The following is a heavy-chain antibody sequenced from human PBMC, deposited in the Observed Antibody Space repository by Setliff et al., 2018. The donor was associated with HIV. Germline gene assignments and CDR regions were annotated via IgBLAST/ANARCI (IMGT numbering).Heavy chain of an antibody. CDR1: GYSFSDYY. J-gene: IGHJ4*02. CDR2: ISPKYGGT. D-gene: IGHD2-2*01. Sequence: GASVKVSCKASGYSFSDYYIHWVRQAPGHGFQWMGWISPKYGGTNYARKFQGRVTMTRKTSISTAYMELRSLRSDDTAVYYCARGYCSSTSCYGIYYFDNWGQGTPVTVSS. CDR3: ARGYCSSTSCYGIYYFDN. V-gene: IGHV1-2*02.